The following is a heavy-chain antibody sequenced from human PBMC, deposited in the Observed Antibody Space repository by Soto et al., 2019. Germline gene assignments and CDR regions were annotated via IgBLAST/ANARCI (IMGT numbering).Heavy chain of an antibody. V-gene: IGHV2-5*02. Sequence: QITLKESGPTLVKPTQTLTLTCTFSGFSLSTSGVGVGWIRQPPGKALEWLALIYWDDDKRYSPSMKSRLTITKDTSKNQVVLTMTNMDPVDTATYYCALQGEYCISTSCHNDAFDIWGQGTMVTVSS. CDR2: IYWDDDK. D-gene: IGHD2-2*01. CDR1: GFSLSTSGVG. J-gene: IGHJ3*02. CDR3: ALQGEYCISTSCHNDAFDI.